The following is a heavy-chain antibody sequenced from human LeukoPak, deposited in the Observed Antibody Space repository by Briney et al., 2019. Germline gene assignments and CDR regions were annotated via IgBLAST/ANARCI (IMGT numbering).Heavy chain of an antibody. CDR2: ISGSGDST. CDR3: AKDNRRHYTSGPNPDSLH. Sequence: GGSLRLSCAASGFTVSSNYMGWVRQAPGKGLEWVSAISGSGDSTYYPDAVKGRFTISRDNSKNTLYLQMNSLRVEDTAFYYCAKDNRRHYTSGPNPDSLHWGQGALVTVSS. CDR1: GFTVSSNY. V-gene: IGHV3-23*01. J-gene: IGHJ4*02. D-gene: IGHD6-19*01.